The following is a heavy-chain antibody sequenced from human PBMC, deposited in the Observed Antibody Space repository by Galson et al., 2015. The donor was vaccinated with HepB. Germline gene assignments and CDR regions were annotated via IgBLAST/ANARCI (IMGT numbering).Heavy chain of an antibody. CDR3: ALGGKQQLGHLFDY. CDR2: ISYDGRNK. CDR1: GFTFSSYA. D-gene: IGHD6-13*01. Sequence: SLRLSCAASGFTFSSYAMHWVRRAPGKGLEWVAVISYDGRNKYYADSVKGRFTISRDNSKNTLYLQMNNLRAEDTAVYYCALGGKQQLGHLFDYWGQGTLVTVSS. V-gene: IGHV3-30*04. J-gene: IGHJ4*02.